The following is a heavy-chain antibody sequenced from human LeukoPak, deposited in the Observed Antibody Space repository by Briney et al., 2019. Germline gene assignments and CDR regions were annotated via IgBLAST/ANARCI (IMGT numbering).Heavy chain of an antibody. V-gene: IGHV3-21*01. Sequence: GGSLRLSCAASGFTFSSYSMNWVRQAPGKGLEWVSSISSSSSYIYYADSVKGRFTISRDNAKNSLYLQMNSLRAEDTAVYYCARSELGAAYWYFDLWGRGTPVTVSS. CDR2: ISSSSSYI. CDR1: GFTFSSYS. D-gene: IGHD1-14*01. J-gene: IGHJ2*01. CDR3: ARSELGAAYWYFDL.